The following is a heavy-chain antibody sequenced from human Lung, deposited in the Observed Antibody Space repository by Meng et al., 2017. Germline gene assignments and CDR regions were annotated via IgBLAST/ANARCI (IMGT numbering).Heavy chain of an antibody. V-gene: IGHV4-34*01. D-gene: IGHD4-11*01. Sequence: VQLQRWGAGLLKPSETLSLACVVTVGSFSDYYWSWLRQPPGKGLGWIGEINHSGSTNYNPSLESRATISVDTSQNNLSLTLSSVTAADLAVYYCARGPTTMAHDFDYWGQGTLVTVSS. CDR1: VGSFSDYY. CDR2: INHSGST. J-gene: IGHJ4*02. CDR3: ARGPTTMAHDFDY.